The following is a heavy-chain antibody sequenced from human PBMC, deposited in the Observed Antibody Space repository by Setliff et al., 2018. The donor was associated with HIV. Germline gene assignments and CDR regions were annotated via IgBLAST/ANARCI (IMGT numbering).Heavy chain of an antibody. Sequence: ASVKVSCKASGYTFTNYAIHWVRQAPGQRLEWMGWINPGNGNTKYSQKFQGRVTITRDTSATTTYMELSSLRSEDTAIFYCAREPIGGDDAFDIWGQGTMVTVSS. D-gene: IGHD2-21*02. CDR1: GYTFTNYA. CDR3: AREPIGGDDAFDI. J-gene: IGHJ3*02. CDR2: INPGNGNT. V-gene: IGHV1-3*01.